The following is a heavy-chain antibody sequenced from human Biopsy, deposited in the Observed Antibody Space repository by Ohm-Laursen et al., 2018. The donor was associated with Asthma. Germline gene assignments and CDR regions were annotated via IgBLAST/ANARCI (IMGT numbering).Heavy chain of an antibody. D-gene: IGHD3-22*01. J-gene: IGHJ4*02. CDR2: IYSGGTS. Sequence: SQSLSCAASGFAVSRDHLFWVRQAPGKGPEWVSVIYSGGTSHTADSVRGRFTISRDYSKNTLYLQMHSLRAEDTAVYYCARGDSSNWSHYYFDYWGQGTLVTVSS. CDR3: ARGDSSNWSHYYFDY. V-gene: IGHV3-53*01. CDR1: GFAVSRDH.